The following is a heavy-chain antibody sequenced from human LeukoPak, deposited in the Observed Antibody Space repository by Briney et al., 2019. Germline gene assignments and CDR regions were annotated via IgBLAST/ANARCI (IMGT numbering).Heavy chain of an antibody. J-gene: IGHJ4*02. D-gene: IGHD6-13*01. CDR1: GFTFSSYA. CDR3: ARDSEAQQLADY. CDR2: ISGSGGST. Sequence: PGGSLRLSCAASGFTFSSYAMSWVRQAPGKGLEWVSAISGSGGSTYYADSVKGRFTISRDNSKNTLYLQMNSLRAEDTAVYYCARDSEAQQLADYWGQGTLVTVSS. V-gene: IGHV3-23*01.